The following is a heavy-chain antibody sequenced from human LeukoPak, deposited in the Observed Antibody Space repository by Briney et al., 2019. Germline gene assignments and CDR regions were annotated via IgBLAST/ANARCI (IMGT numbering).Heavy chain of an antibody. CDR3: ARDLVRVHDAFDI. J-gene: IGHJ3*02. CDR1: GFTFSSYA. D-gene: IGHD1-26*01. Sequence: GGSLRLSCAASGFTFSSYAMHWVRQAPGKGLEWVAVISYDGSNKYYADSVKGRFTISRDNSKNTLYLQMNSLRAEDTAVYYCARDLVRVHDAFDIWGQGTMVTVSS. CDR2: ISYDGSNK. V-gene: IGHV3-30*04.